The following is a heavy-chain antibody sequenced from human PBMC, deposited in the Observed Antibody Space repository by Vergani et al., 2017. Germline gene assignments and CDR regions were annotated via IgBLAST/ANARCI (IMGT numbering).Heavy chain of an antibody. D-gene: IGHD5-12*01. CDR3: AKTTPRNRGYDYLYYYHAMDV. CDR1: GFTFNHYA. CDR2: ISGSGGST. J-gene: IGHJ6*02. Sequence: EVQLLESGGDLVQPGGSLRLSCAASGFTFNHYAMNWVRQAPGKGLEWVSGISGSGGSTYYAGSVKGRFTISRDSSKNNMYLQMNSLSAGDTAVYYCAKTTPRNRGYDYLYYYHAMDVWGQGTTVTVSS. V-gene: IGHV3-23*01.